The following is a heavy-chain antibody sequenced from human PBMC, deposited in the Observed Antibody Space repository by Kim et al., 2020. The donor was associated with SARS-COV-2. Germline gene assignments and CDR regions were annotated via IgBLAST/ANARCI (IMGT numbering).Heavy chain of an antibody. CDR1: GGPISSSSYY. CDR2: IYYSGST. V-gene: IGHV4-39*07. Sequence: SETLSLTCTVSGGPISSSSYYWGWIRQPPGKGLEWIGSIYYSGSTYYNPSLKSRVTISVDTSKNQFSLKLSSVTAADTAVYYCARGGHYYGSGSYYLLSWFDPWGQGTLVTVSS. D-gene: IGHD3-10*01. CDR3: ARGGHYYGSGSYYLLSWFDP. J-gene: IGHJ5*02.